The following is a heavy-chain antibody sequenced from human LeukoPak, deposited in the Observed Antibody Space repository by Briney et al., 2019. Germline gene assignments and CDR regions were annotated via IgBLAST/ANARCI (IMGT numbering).Heavy chain of an antibody. J-gene: IGHJ4*02. CDR2: IKQDGSEK. CDR1: GFTFSSYW. D-gene: IGHD6-13*01. CDR3: ARDSVRGSWINDY. Sequence: GGSLRLSCAASGFTFSSYWMSWVRQAPGKGLEWVANIKQDGSEKYYVDSVKGRFTISRDNAKNSLYLQMNSLRAEDTAVYYCARDSVRGSWINDYWGQGTLVTVSS. V-gene: IGHV3-7*01.